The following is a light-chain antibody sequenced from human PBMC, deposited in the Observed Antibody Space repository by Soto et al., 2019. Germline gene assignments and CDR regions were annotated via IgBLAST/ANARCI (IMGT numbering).Light chain of an antibody. Sequence: EIVLTQSPATLSLSPGERATLSCRASQSISYYLGWYQQKPGQAPRLLIYDTSNRATGIPARFSGSGSGTDFTLTISSLEPEDFAVYYCQQRRDWPLTFGPGTKVDIK. CDR1: QSISYY. CDR2: DTS. V-gene: IGKV3-11*01. CDR3: QQRRDWPLT. J-gene: IGKJ3*01.